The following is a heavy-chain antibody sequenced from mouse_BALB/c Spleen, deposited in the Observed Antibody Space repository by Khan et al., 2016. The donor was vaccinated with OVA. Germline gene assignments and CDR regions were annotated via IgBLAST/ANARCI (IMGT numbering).Heavy chain of an antibody. CDR3: ARSVTITTVVATDFDY. Sequence: EVQLQESGPGLVKPSQSLSLTCTVTGYSITSDYAWNWIRQFPGNKLEWMGYISYSGRTSYNPSLKSRISITRDTSKNQFFLQLHYVTPEDKATYYFARSVTITTVVATDFDYWGQGTTLTGAS. D-gene: IGHD1-1*01. CDR2: ISYSGRT. V-gene: IGHV3-2*02. J-gene: IGHJ2*01. CDR1: GYSITSDYA.